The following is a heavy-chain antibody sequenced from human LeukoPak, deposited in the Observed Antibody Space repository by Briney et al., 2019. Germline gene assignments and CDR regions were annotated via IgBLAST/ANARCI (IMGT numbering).Heavy chain of an antibody. CDR3: ARGARAGYNLAPFDY. Sequence: SETLSLTCTVSGGSMSSYYWSWIRQPPGKGLEWIGYIYYSGSTKYNPSLKSRVTISVDTSKNQFSLKLSSVTAADTAVYYCARGARAGYNLAPFDYWGQGTLVTV. J-gene: IGHJ4*02. CDR1: GGSMSSYY. D-gene: IGHD5-24*01. CDR2: IYYSGST. V-gene: IGHV4-59*08.